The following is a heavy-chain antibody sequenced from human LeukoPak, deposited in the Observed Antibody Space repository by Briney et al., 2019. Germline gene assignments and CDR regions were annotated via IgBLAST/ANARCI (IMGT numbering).Heavy chain of an antibody. D-gene: IGHD3-22*01. CDR3: AGHPQNYYDSSGSYSGFDY. Sequence: SETLSLTCTVSGGSISSYYWSWIRQPPGQGLEWIGYIYTSGSTNYNPSLKSRVTISVDPSNKHSSPKHSTGTAAETTAYYCAGHPQNYYDSSGSYSGFDYWGQGTLVTVSS. CDR2: IYTSGST. CDR1: GGSISSYY. V-gene: IGHV4-4*09. J-gene: IGHJ4*02.